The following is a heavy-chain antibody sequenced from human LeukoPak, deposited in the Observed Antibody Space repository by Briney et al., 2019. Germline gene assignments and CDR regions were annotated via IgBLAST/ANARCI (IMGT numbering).Heavy chain of an antibody. D-gene: IGHD3-10*01. CDR3: ARDPIHYFGSTAYSSDDF. Sequence: SETLSLTCTVSGGSISSYYWSWIRQPAGKGLEWIGRIYTTGSTDYNPSLKSRVTLSVDTSKNQFSLTLRSVTAADTAVYYCARDPIHYFGSTAYSSDDFWGQGTLVTISS. V-gene: IGHV4-4*07. CDR1: GGSISSYY. CDR2: IYTTGST. J-gene: IGHJ4*02.